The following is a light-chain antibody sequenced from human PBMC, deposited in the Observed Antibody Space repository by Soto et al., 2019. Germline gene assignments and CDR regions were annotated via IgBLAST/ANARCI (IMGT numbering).Light chain of an antibody. Sequence: ETVLTQSPGTLSLSPGERATLSCRSSQSVHGSYLAWYQQKPGQAPRLLIYGASNRATGIPDRISGGGSGTDFTLTITRLEPEDLAVYYCQQYGSSPPFTVGQGTRLEI. J-gene: IGKJ5*01. CDR2: GAS. V-gene: IGKV3-20*01. CDR3: QQYGSSPPFT. CDR1: QSVHGSY.